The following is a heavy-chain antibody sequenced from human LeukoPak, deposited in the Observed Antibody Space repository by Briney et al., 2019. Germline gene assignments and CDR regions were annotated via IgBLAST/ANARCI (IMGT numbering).Heavy chain of an antibody. V-gene: IGHV3-9*01. CDR1: GFTFDDYA. D-gene: IGHD3-22*01. CDR3: AKGIGSSGYYYPDY. CDR2: ISWDSGSI. J-gene: IGHJ4*02. Sequence: AGGSLRPSCAASGFTFDDYAVHSVRQAPGKGLGWVSGISWDSGSIGYADSVKGRFTISRDNAKNSLYLQMNSLRAEDTALYYCAKGIGSSGYYYPDYWGQGTLVTVSS.